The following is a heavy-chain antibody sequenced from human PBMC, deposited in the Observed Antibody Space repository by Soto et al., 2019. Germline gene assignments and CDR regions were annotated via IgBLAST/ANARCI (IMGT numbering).Heavy chain of an antibody. CDR2: IYYSGST. Sequence: SETLSLACTFSGGSISSYYWSWFRQPPGKGLEWIGYIYYSGSTNYNPSLKSRVTISVDTSKNQFSLKLSSVTAADTAVYYCARHRGGYPYYYYMDVWGKGTTVTVSS. D-gene: IGHD2-15*01. CDR3: ARHRGGYPYYYYMDV. CDR1: GGSISSYY. J-gene: IGHJ6*03. V-gene: IGHV4-59*08.